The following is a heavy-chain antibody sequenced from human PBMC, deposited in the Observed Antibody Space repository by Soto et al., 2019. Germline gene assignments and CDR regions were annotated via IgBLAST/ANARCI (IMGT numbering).Heavy chain of an antibody. D-gene: IGHD3-10*01. CDR3: ARGRLWFGELLPYFDY. Sequence: QVQLVQSGAEVKKPGSSVKVSCKASGGTFSSYAISWVRQAPGQGLEWMGGIIPIFGTANYAQKFQGRVTITADESTSTAHMELSSLRSEDTAVYYCARGRLWFGELLPYFDYWGQGTLVTVSS. V-gene: IGHV1-69*01. CDR2: IIPIFGTA. CDR1: GGTFSSYA. J-gene: IGHJ4*02.